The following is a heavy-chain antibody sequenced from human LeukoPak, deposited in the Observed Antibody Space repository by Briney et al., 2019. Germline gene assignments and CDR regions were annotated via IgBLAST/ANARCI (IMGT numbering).Heavy chain of an antibody. CDR1: SRSISSRSYY. CDR3: ARHQIVVVPGGFDP. J-gene: IGHJ5*02. D-gene: IGHD2-2*01. CDR2: IYYSGST. V-gene: IGHV4-39*01. Sequence: PSETLSLTCTVSSRSISSRSYYWGWLRQPPWNGLEGIGSIYYSGSTYYNPSLKSRVTISVDTSKNQFALKLSSMTAADTAVYYCARHQIVVVPGGFDPWGQGTLVTVSS.